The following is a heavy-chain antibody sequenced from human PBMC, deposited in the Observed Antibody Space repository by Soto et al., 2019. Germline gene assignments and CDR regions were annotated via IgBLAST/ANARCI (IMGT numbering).Heavy chain of an antibody. CDR1: CGSISSSSFY. CDR2: IYYSGST. J-gene: IGHJ3*02. V-gene: IGHV4-39*01. D-gene: IGHD3-9*01. Sequence: SETLSLTCTVSCGSISSSSFYWGWVRQPPGEGLEWIGSIYYSGSTYYNPSLKSRVTISVDTSKNQFSLKLSSVTAADTAVYYCASTPYYDILTGYPAPNAFDIWGQGTMVTVSS. CDR3: ASTPYYDILTGYPAPNAFDI.